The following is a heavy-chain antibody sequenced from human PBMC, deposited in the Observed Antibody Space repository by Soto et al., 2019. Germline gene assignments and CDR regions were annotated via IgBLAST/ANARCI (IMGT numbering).Heavy chain of an antibody. CDR3: AREEKQLARYGGDFDY. CDR1: DDSVNSGNYY. CDR2: IYYISTP. V-gene: IGHV4-61*01. Sequence: QVQLQESGPGLVKPSETLSLTCTVSDDSVNSGNYYWSWIRQPPGKGLEWIGHIYYISTPNYNPSLKSRVTISVNTSKDQFSLKVTSVTAADTAVYYCAREEKQLARYGGDFDYWGQGILVTVSS. J-gene: IGHJ4*02. D-gene: IGHD6-13*01.